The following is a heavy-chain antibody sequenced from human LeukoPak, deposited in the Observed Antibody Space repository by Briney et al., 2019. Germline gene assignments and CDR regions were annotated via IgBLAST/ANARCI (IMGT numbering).Heavy chain of an antibody. CDR1: GGSISSSSYY. J-gene: IGHJ6*02. CDR3: AGELLWFGSTSRGGAKYYYYGMDV. D-gene: IGHD3-10*01. V-gene: IGHV4-39*01. Sequence: SETLSLTCTVSGGSISSSSYYWGWIRQPPGKGLKWIGSIYYSGSTYYNPSLKSRVTISVDTSKNQFSLKLSSVTAADTAVYYCAGELLWFGSTSRGGAKYYYYGMDVWGQGTTVTVSS. CDR2: IYYSGST.